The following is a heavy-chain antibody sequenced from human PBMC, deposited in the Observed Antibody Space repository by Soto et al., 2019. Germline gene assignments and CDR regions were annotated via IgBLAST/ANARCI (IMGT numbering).Heavy chain of an antibody. Sequence: GGSLRLSCVASGFTFRSYGMHWVRQAPGKGLEWVAVIYYDGSNTYYVDSVKGRFTISRDISKSTLYLQMNSLRAEDTAVYYCARDVSHWSLDFDSWGQGTLVTVSS. V-gene: IGHV3-33*01. CDR1: GFTFRSYG. CDR2: IYYDGSNT. J-gene: IGHJ4*02. D-gene: IGHD2-8*02. CDR3: ARDVSHWSLDFDS.